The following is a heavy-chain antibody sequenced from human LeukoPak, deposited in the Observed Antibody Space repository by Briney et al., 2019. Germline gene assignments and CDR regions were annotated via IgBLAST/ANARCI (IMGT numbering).Heavy chain of an antibody. V-gene: IGHV3-23*01. CDR3: AKDRGGDGYNIDY. CDR1: GFTFSSYA. Sequence: GGSLRLSCAASGFTFSSYAMSWVRQAPGKGLEWVSAISGSGGSTYYADSVKGRFTISRDDSKNTLYLRMNSLRAEDTAVYYCAKDRGGDGYNIDYWGQGTLVTVSS. CDR2: ISGSGGST. J-gene: IGHJ4*02. D-gene: IGHD5-24*01.